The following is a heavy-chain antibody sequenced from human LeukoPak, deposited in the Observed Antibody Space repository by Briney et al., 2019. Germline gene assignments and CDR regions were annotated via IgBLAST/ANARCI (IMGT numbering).Heavy chain of an antibody. CDR2: ISWNSGSI. V-gene: IGHV3-9*01. J-gene: IGHJ6*02. Sequence: PGGSLRLSCAASGFTFDDYAMHWVRQAPGKGLEWVSGISWNSGSIGYADSVKGRFTISRDNAKNSLYLQMNSLRAEDTALYYCAKEVERRQLIAYYYGMDVWGQGTTVTVSS. CDR3: AKEVERRQLIAYYYGMDV. CDR1: GFTFDDYA. D-gene: IGHD1-1*01.